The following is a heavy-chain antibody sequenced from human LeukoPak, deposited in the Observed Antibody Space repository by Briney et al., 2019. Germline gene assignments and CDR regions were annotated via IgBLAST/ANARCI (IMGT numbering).Heavy chain of an antibody. CDR3: AKSLRPWIHLWLLDY. CDR1: GFTFSSHA. V-gene: IGHV3-23*01. D-gene: IGHD5-18*01. J-gene: IGHJ4*02. Sequence: GGSLRLSCAASGFTFSSHAMSWVRQAPGKGLEWVSAISGSGGSTYYADSVKGRFTISRDNSKNTLYLQMNSLRAEDTAVYYCAKSLRPWIHLWLLDYWGQGTLVTVSS. CDR2: ISGSGGST.